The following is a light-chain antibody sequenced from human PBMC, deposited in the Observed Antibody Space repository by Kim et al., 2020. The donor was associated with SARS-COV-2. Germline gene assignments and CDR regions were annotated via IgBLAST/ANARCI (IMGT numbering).Light chain of an antibody. CDR3: CSYAGGYSHVL. Sequence: QSALTQPRSVSGSPGQSVTISCTGTSSDVGGYNYVSWYQKHPGKAPKLMIYDVNDRPSGAPDRFSGSKSGNTASLTISGLQAEDEADYYCCSYAGGYSHVLFGGGTQLTVL. CDR2: DVN. V-gene: IGLV2-11*01. J-gene: IGLJ2*01. CDR1: SSDVGGYNY.